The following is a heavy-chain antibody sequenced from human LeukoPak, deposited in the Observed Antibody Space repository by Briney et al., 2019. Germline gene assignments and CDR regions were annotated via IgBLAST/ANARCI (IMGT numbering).Heavy chain of an antibody. D-gene: IGHD2-2*01. V-gene: IGHV3-30*02. CDR3: AKVKSTSTTTYYFDY. J-gene: IGHJ4*02. Sequence: GGSLRLSCAASGFTFSSYGMHWVRQAPGKGLEWVAFIRYDGSNKYYADSVKGRFTISRDNSKNTLYLQMNSLRAEDTAVYYCAKVKSTSTTTYYFDYWGQGTLVTVSS. CDR1: GFTFSSYG. CDR2: IRYDGSNK.